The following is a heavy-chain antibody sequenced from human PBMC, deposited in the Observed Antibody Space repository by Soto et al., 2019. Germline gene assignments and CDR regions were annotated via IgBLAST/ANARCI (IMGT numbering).Heavy chain of an antibody. CDR3: AKRATGTYFDY. Sequence: ETLSLTCTVSGGSISDDTYYWGWIRQPPGKGLEWVSVISGSGDSTYYADSVKGRFTISRDNSKNTLYLQMNSLRAEDTAVYYCAKRATGTYFDYWGQGTLVTVSS. J-gene: IGHJ4*02. CDR1: GGSISDDTYY. CDR2: ISGSGDST. D-gene: IGHD1-1*01. V-gene: IGHV3-23*01.